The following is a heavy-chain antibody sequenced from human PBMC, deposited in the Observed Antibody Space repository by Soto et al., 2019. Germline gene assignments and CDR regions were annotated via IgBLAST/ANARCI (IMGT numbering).Heavy chain of an antibody. CDR3: ASRVGATSFDFDY. Sequence: QVQLVQSGAEVKKPGASVKFSCKASGYTFTSYDVNWVRLAPGQGLEWMGWMNPNSGSTDYAQKFQGRGTLTRNISISTAYMELSRLRSEDTAVYYCASRVGATSFDFDYWGQGTLVTVSS. CDR1: GYTFTSYD. V-gene: IGHV1-8*01. CDR2: MNPNSGST. D-gene: IGHD1-26*01. J-gene: IGHJ4*02.